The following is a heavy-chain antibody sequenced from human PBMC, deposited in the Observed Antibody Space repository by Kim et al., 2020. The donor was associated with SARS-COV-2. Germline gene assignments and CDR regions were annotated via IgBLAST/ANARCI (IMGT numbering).Heavy chain of an antibody. CDR2: INTNTGNP. D-gene: IGHD6-13*01. V-gene: IGHV7-4-1*02. CDR1: GYTFTSYA. CDR3: ARDLDSSSWYGWNYYYYGMDV. Sequence: ASVKVSCKASGYTFTSYAMNWVRQAPGQGLEWMGWINTNTGNPTYAQGFTGRFVFSLDTSVSTAYLQISSLKAEDTAVYYCARDLDSSSWYGWNYYYYGMDVWGQGTTVTVSS. J-gene: IGHJ6*02.